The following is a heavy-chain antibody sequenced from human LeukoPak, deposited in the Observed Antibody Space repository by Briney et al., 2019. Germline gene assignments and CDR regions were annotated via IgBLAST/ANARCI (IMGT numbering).Heavy chain of an antibody. CDR1: GGSISSGDSY. J-gene: IGHJ4*02. CDR2: IYYSGST. V-gene: IGHV4-30-4*01. D-gene: IGHD5-12*01. CDR3: ARNRGYDLGIDY. Sequence: PSETLSLTCTVSGGSISSGDSYWSWLRQPPGKGLEWIGYIYYSGSTYYNPSLKSRVTISVDTSKNQFSLKLSSVTAADTAVYYCARNRGYDLGIDYWGQGTLVTVSS.